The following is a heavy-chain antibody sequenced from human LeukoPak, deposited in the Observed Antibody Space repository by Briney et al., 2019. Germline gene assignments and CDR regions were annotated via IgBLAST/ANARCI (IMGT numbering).Heavy chain of an antibody. CDR3: APIYGDFSDFDS. V-gene: IGHV4-34*01. D-gene: IGHD4-17*01. CDR1: GGSLSNYY. CDR2: VTHDGRT. Sequence: NPSETLSLTCAVYGGSLSNYYWNWIRQPPGKELEWIGEVTHDGRTNHNPSLKSRVTILADTSKIQFSLTLTSVTAADTAVYYCAPIYGDFSDFDSWGQGTLVTVSS. J-gene: IGHJ4*02.